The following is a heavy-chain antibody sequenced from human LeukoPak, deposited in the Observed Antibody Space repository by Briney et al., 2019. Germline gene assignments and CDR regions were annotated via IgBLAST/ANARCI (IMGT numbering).Heavy chain of an antibody. J-gene: IGHJ4*02. CDR1: GFTFSSYS. D-gene: IGHD2/OR15-2a*01. Sequence: GGSLRLSCAASGFTFSSYSMTWVRQAPGKGLEWVSSISSSSSYIYYADSVKGRFTISRDNAKNSLYLQMNSLRAEDTAVYYCARDREYSNYFDYWGQGTLVTVSS. CDR2: ISSSSSYI. CDR3: ARDREYSNYFDY. V-gene: IGHV3-21*01.